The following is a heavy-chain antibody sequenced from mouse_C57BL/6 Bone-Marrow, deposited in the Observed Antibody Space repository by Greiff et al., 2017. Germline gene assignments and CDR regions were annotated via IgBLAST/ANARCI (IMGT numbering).Heavy chain of an antibody. CDR2: IRSKSNNYAT. J-gene: IGHJ1*03. CDR3: VRSYYYGSSYPHWYFDV. Sequence: GGGLVQPKGSLKLSCAASGFSFNTYAMNWVRQAPGKGSEWVARIRSKSNNYATYYADSVKDRFTISRDDSESMLYLQMNNLKTEDTAMYYCVRSYYYGSSYPHWYFDVWGTGTTVTVSS. D-gene: IGHD1-1*01. V-gene: IGHV10-1*01. CDR1: GFSFNTYA.